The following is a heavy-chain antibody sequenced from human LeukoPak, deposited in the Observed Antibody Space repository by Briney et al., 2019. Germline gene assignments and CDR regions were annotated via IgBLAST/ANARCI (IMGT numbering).Heavy chain of an antibody. CDR2: IYYSGST. V-gene: IGHV4-59*08. Sequence: SETLSLTCTVSGGSISSYYWSWIRQPPRKGLEWIGYIYYSGSTNYNPSLKSRVSISVDTSKNQFSLKLSSVTAAGTAVYYCARQILTGYYSWFDPWGQGTLVTVSS. CDR3: ARQILTGYYSWFDP. D-gene: IGHD3-9*01. J-gene: IGHJ5*02. CDR1: GGSISSYY.